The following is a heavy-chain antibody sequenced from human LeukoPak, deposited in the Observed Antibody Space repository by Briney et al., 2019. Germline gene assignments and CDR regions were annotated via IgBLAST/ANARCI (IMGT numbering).Heavy chain of an antibody. CDR2: INSDGSST. CDR1: GFTFSSYW. V-gene: IGHV3-74*01. D-gene: IGHD2-15*01. J-gene: IGHJ4*02. Sequence: GGSLRLSCAASGFTFSSYWMHWVRQAPGKGLVWVSRINSDGSSTTYADSVKGRFTISRDNAKNTLYLQMNSLRVEDTAIYYCARGGSCSGGNCKCTRKEIDYWGQGTLVTVSS. CDR3: ARGGSCSGGNCKCTRKEIDY.